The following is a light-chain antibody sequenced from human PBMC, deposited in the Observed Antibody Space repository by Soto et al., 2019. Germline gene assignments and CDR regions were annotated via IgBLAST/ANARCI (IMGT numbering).Light chain of an antibody. CDR3: QQYGNGLI. V-gene: IGKV3-15*01. CDR1: QSVTSN. CDR2: GAS. Sequence: EIVMTQSPATLSVSPGERATLSCRASQSVTSNLAWYQQKPGQAPRLLIYGASTRATGIPARFSGSGSGTDFTLTISSLQSEDFALYYCQQYGNGLIFGGGTKVDIK. J-gene: IGKJ4*01.